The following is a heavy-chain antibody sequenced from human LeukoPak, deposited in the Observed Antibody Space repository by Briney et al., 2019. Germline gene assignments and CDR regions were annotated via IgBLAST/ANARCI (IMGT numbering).Heavy chain of an antibody. D-gene: IGHD4-17*01. V-gene: IGHV4-59*01. CDR1: GGSISSYY. Sequence: SETLSLTCTVSGGSISSYYWSWIRQPPGKGLEWIGYIYYSGSTNYNPSLKSRVTISVDTSKNQFSLKLSSVTAADTAVYYCARSDYGDHSRSDFDPWGQGTLVTVSS. J-gene: IGHJ5*02. CDR3: ARSDYGDHSRSDFDP. CDR2: IYYSGST.